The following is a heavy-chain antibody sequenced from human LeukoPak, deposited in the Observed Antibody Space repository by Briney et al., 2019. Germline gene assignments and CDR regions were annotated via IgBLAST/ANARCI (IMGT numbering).Heavy chain of an antibody. Sequence: QPGGSLRLSCAASGFTFNTYAMSWVRQAPGKGLEWVSAISGNGGSTYYADSVKGRFTISRDNSKNTLYLQMNSLRAEDTAVYYCAKDHDSGNFDYYYYYNMNVWGQGTTVTVSS. CDR3: AKDHDSGNFDYYYYYNMNV. CDR1: GFTFNTYA. CDR2: ISGNGGST. V-gene: IGHV3-23*01. J-gene: IGHJ6*02. D-gene: IGHD3-10*01.